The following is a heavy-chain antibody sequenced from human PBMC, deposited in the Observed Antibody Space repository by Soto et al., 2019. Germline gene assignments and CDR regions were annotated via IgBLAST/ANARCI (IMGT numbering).Heavy chain of an antibody. CDR1: GFTFSSYA. V-gene: IGHV3-23*01. J-gene: IGHJ6*02. Sequence: EVQLLESGGGLVQPGGSLRLSCAASGFTFSSYAMSWVRQAPGKGLEWVSAISGSGGSTYYAASVKGRFTISRDNSKNTLELQMNRLRAEDTAVYYCAKDVWGITIFGGMDVWGQGTTVTVSS. CDR3: AKDVWGITIFGGMDV. D-gene: IGHD3-9*01. CDR2: ISGSGGST.